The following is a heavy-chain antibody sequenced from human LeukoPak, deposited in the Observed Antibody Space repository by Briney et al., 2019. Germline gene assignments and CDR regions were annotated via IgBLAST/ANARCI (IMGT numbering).Heavy chain of an antibody. D-gene: IGHD5-12*01. CDR2: INPNSGGT. CDR1: GYTFTGYY. J-gene: IGHJ4*02. Sequence: AASVKVSCKASGYTFTGYYMHWLRQAPGQGLEWMGRINPNSGGTNYAQKFQGRVTMTRDTSISTAYMELSRLRSDDTAVYYCARAKPIVTTPYYFDYWGQGTLVTVSS. CDR3: ARAKPIVTTPYYFDY. V-gene: IGHV1-2*06.